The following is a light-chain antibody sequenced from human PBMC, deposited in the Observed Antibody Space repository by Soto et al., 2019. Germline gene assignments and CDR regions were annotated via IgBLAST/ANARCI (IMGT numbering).Light chain of an antibody. Sequence: EIVLTQSPATLSLSPGERATLSCRASQSVSSYLAWYQQKPGQAPRLLIYDASSRATGIPGRFSGSGSGTDFTLIISSLEPEDFATYYCQQANSFPITFGQGTRLEI. CDR2: DAS. CDR3: QQANSFPIT. CDR1: QSVSSY. J-gene: IGKJ5*01. V-gene: IGKV3-11*01.